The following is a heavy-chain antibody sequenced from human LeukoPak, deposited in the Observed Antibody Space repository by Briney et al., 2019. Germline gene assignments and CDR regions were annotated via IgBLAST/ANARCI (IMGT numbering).Heavy chain of an antibody. CDR3: VKGYSYGPFNCFDP. V-gene: IGHV3-30*18. J-gene: IGHJ5*02. D-gene: IGHD5-18*01. CDR1: GFTFSSYG. CDR2: ISYHGSIT. Sequence: GETLRLSCAASGFTFSSYGLHRVRRAPGRGLVWVAAISYHGSITNYAHSVKSRFTISIDKSKNTLYLQLNSLTAADTAVYYCVKGYSYGPFNCFDPWAGGTVVSVPS.